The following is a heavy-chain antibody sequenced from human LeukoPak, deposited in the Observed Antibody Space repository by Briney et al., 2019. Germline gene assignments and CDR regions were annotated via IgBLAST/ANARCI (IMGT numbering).Heavy chain of an antibody. D-gene: IGHD2-21*02. CDR2: INYDGSNR. Sequence: GGSLRLSCAASGFSLSNYGLHWVRQGPGKGLEWLAVINYDGSNRYYADSVKGRFTISRDNSKNTLYLQMNSLRAEDTAVYYCAKVSRGDRDDYWGQGTLVTVSS. V-gene: IGHV3-33*06. CDR3: AKVSRGDRDDY. J-gene: IGHJ4*02. CDR1: GFSLSNYG.